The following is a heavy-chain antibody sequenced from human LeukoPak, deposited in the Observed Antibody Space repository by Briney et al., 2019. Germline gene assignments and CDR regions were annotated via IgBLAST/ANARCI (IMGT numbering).Heavy chain of an antibody. V-gene: IGHV3-9*01. Sequence: PGGSLRLSCAASGFSFDDFAMHWFRQAPGKGLEWVSGISWNSGSIGYADSVRGRFTISRDNAKNSLYLQMNSLRAEDTALYYCVKSMKVEVMAGPFDIWGQGTMVSVSS. J-gene: IGHJ3*02. D-gene: IGHD3-22*01. CDR3: VKSMKVEVMAGPFDI. CDR1: GFSFDDFA. CDR2: ISWNSGSI.